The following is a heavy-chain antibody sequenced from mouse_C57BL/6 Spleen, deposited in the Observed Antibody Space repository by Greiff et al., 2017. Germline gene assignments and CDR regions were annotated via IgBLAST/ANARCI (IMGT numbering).Heavy chain of an antibody. D-gene: IGHD1-1*01. J-gene: IGHJ1*03. CDR1: GFTFSDYG. V-gene: IGHV5-17*01. CDR3: ARERITTVVEGWYFDV. Sequence: EVKLMESGGGLVKPGGSLKLSCAASGFTFSDYGMHWVRQAPEKGLEWVAYISSGSSTIYSADTVKGRFTISRDNAKNTLFLQMTSLRSEDTAMYYCARERITTVVEGWYFDVWGTGTTVTVSS. CDR2: ISSGSSTI.